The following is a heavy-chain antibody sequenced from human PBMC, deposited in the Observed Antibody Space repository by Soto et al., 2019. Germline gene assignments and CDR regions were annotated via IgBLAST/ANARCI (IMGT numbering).Heavy chain of an antibody. CDR2: ISAYNGNT. Sequence: GASVKVSWKASGYTFTSYGISWVRQAPGQGLEWMGWISAYNGNTNYAQKLQGRVTMTTDTSTSTAYMELRSLRSDDTAVYYCARVAILPGIAEEVFDFWGQRTLDTVSS. V-gene: IGHV1-18*01. CDR3: ARVAILPGIAEEVFDF. D-gene: IGHD6-13*01. J-gene: IGHJ5*01. CDR1: GYTFTSYG.